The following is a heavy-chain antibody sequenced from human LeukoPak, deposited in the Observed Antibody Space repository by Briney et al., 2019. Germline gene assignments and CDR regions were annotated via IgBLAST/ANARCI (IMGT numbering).Heavy chain of an antibody. Sequence: SETLSLTCTMSASSFPNYWSWVRQPPGKGLEWIAYIYDSGNTIYNASLESRVTASIDRSRKQISLQMSFVTAADTAVYYCATVGVVVPTSMNYYYMHIWGKGTTVTVSS. CDR1: ASSFPNY. V-gene: IGHV4-59*01. CDR3: ATVGVVVPTSMNYYYMHI. D-gene: IGHD2-21*01. J-gene: IGHJ6*03. CDR2: IYDSGNT.